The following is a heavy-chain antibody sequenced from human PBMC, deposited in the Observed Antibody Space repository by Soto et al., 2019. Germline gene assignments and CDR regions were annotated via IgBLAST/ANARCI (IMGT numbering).Heavy chain of an antibody. Sequence: QVPLVESGGGVVQPGRSLRLSCAASGFTFSSYGMHWVRQAPGKGLEWVAVISYDGSNKYYADSVKGRFTISRDNSKNTLYLQMNSLRAEDTAVYYCAKVSSTSTSNNWFDPWGQGTLVTVSS. CDR2: ISYDGSNK. CDR1: GFTFSSYG. CDR3: AKVSSTSTSNNWFDP. D-gene: IGHD2-2*01. V-gene: IGHV3-30*18. J-gene: IGHJ5*02.